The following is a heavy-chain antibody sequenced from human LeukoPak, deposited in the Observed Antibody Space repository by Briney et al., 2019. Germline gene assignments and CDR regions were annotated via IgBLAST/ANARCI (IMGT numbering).Heavy chain of an antibody. CDR3: AKLHSSRPLSHFDY. CDR2: IRYDGSNK. J-gene: IGHJ4*02. V-gene: IGHV3-30*02. D-gene: IGHD6-13*01. Sequence: GSLRLSCAASGFTFSSYGMHWARQAPGKGLEWVAFIRYDGSNKYYADSVKGRFTISRDNSKNTLYLQMNSLRAEDTAVYYCAKLHSSRPLSHFDYWGQGTLVTVSS. CDR1: GFTFSSYG.